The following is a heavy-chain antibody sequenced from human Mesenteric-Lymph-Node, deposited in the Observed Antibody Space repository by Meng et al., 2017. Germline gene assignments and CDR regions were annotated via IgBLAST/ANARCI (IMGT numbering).Heavy chain of an antibody. CDR2: IWYDGSKQ. V-gene: IGHV3-30*02. J-gene: IGHJ4*02. D-gene: IGHD1-26*01. CDR3: ASQSGSGGYYRYYFDY. Sequence: GESLKISCAASGFTFSNDGMHWVRQAPGKRLEWVALIWYDGSKQYYADSVRGRFTISRDNSKNTLYLQMNSLRPEDTAVYYCASQSGSGGYYRYYFDYWGQGTLVTVSS. CDR1: GFTFSNDG.